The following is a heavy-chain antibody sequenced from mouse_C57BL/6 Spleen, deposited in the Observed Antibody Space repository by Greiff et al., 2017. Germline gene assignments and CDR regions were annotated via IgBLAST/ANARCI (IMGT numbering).Heavy chain of an antibody. J-gene: IGHJ2*01. D-gene: IGHD1-1*01. V-gene: IGHV7-3*01. CDR1: GFTFTDYY. CDR2: IRNKANGYTT. CDR3: ARYIRDYYGSSPFDY. Sequence: DVKLVESGGGLVQPGGSLSLSCAASGFTFTDYYMSWVRQPPGKALEWLGFIRNKANGYTTEYSASVKGRFTISRDNSQSILYLQMNALRAEDSATYYCARYIRDYYGSSPFDYWGQGTTLTVSS.